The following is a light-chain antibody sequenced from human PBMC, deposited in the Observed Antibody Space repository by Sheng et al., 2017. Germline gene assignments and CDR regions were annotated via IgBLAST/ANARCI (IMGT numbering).Light chain of an antibody. V-gene: IGKV3-20*01. J-gene: IGKJ2*01. CDR3: QQYYSTPQT. Sequence: DIVLTQSPGTLSLSPGEKATLSCRASQTIDLNFLAWYQQKPGQAPRLLIYGATSRATGIPDRFSGXGSGTDFTLTISSLQAEDVAVYYCQQYYSTPQTFGQGTKLEIK. CDR2: GAT. CDR1: QTIDLNF.